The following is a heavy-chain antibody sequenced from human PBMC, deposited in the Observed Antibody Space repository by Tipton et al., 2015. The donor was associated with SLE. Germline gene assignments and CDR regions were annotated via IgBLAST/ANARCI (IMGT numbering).Heavy chain of an antibody. V-gene: IGHV4-31*03. J-gene: IGHJ3*02. CDR3: ARDVPTGDRAFDI. Sequence: TLSLTCTVSGDSISGGAHYWSWIRQLPGKGLEWVGYIYYSGNAYYNPSLKSRVKMLVDTSKNQISLNLRSATAADSGVYYCARDVPTGDRAFDIWGQGTVVTVSS. CDR1: GDSISGGAHY. CDR2: IYYSGNA. D-gene: IGHD7-27*01.